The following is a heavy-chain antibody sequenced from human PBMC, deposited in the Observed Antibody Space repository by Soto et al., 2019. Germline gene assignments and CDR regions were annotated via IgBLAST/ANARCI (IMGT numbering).Heavy chain of an antibody. CDR2: IYHSGST. CDR1: GGSISSGGYS. Sequence: SETLSLTCAVSGGSISSGGYSWSWIRQPPGKGLEWIGYIYHSGSTYYNPSLKSRVTISVDRSKNQFSLKLSSVTAADTAVYYCARGLRRITIFGVVGDNWFDPWGQGTLVTVSS. D-gene: IGHD3-3*01. CDR3: ARGLRRITIFGVVGDNWFDP. J-gene: IGHJ5*02. V-gene: IGHV4-30-2*01.